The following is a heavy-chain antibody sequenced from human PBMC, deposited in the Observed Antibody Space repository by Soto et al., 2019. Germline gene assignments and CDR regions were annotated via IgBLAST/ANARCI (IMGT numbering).Heavy chain of an antibody. J-gene: IGHJ4*02. Sequence: QVQLVQSGAEVKKPGSSVNVSCKASGGTFNTFAISWVRHAPGQGLEYLGGIVPILGPAFYAQRFQGRVTITAEKSTNTAYLELTSLSSEDTAVYYCARAAKRYFDSWGQGTQVTVSA. CDR2: IVPILGPA. CDR3: ARAAKRYFDS. CDR1: GGTFNTFA. V-gene: IGHV1-69*06.